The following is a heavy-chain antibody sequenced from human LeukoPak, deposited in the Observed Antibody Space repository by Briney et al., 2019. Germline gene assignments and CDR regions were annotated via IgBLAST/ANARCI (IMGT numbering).Heavy chain of an antibody. J-gene: IGHJ5*02. Sequence: GESLKIPCKASGDRFPRYWVAWVRPKPGEGLERVGIIFPGDSDTRYSPSFEGQASISVDRSATTTYLHWTALKASDTAVYYCARRPLHSQNYFDPWGQGTPVTVSP. D-gene: IGHD1-7*01. CDR2: IFPGDSDT. V-gene: IGHV5-51*01. CDR1: GDRFPRYW. CDR3: ARRPLHSQNYFDP.